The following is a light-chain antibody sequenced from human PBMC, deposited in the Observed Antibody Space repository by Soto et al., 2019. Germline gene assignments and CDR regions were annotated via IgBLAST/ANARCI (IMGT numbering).Light chain of an antibody. Sequence: MVTQYPATLSLSPGESATLSCRASQSIGHFLVRYQQKPGQAPRLLISDASKRATGIPARFSGIGSGTDFTLTINSLQPEDSAIYYCQQRSNWPVSFGGGTKVDIK. V-gene: IGKV3-11*01. J-gene: IGKJ4*01. CDR1: QSIGHF. CDR2: DAS. CDR3: QQRSNWPVS.